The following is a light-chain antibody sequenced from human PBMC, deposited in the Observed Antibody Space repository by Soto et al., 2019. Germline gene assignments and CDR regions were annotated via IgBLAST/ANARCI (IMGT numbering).Light chain of an antibody. Sequence: QSVLTQPASVSGSPGQSITISCTGTSSTVGGFNVVSWYQQHPGKAPKVIIYEGIKRPSGVSNRFSGSNSGSTASLTISGLQADDEADYYCSSYTTSSALQVFGTGTKVTVL. CDR2: EGI. CDR3: SSYTTSSALQV. CDR1: SSTVGGFNV. V-gene: IGLV2-14*02. J-gene: IGLJ1*01.